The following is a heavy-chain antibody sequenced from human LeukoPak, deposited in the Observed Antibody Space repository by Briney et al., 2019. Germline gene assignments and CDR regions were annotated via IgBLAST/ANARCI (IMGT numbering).Heavy chain of an antibody. J-gene: IGHJ6*02. Sequence: GGSLRLSCAASGFTFSSYEMNWVRQAPGKGLEWVSYISRSGRTIYYADSVKGRLTISRDNAKNSLYLQMNSLRAEDTAVYYCAREGSYGSGSSYYYYGMDVWGQGTTVTVSS. CDR3: AREGSYGSGSSYYYYGMDV. V-gene: IGHV3-48*03. CDR2: ISRSGRTI. CDR1: GFTFSSYE. D-gene: IGHD3-10*01.